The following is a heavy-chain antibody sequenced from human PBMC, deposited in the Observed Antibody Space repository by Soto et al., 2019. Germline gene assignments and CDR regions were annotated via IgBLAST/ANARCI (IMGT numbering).Heavy chain of an antibody. Sequence: QVQLVQSGAEVKKPGSSVKVSCKASGGTFSSYAISWVRQAPGQGLEWMGGIIPIFGTADDAQKFQGRVTITADESTNTAYIDLSRLRSEDTAVYSGACHSSLRGYCISPGGYDYYCGMDVWGQGTTVTVSS. CDR3: ACHSSLRGYCISPGGYDYYCGMDV. V-gene: IGHV1-69*12. J-gene: IGHJ6*02. CDR1: GGTFSSYA. D-gene: IGHD2-2*01. CDR2: IIPIFGTA.